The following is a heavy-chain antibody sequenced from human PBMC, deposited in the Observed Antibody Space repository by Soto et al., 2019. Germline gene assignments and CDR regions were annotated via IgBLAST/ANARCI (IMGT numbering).Heavy chain of an antibody. V-gene: IGHV4-30-2*01. CDR3: ARGGGYDPFDY. CDR2: ISHLENT. CDR1: GASISYGGYS. J-gene: IGHJ4*02. D-gene: IGHD5-12*01. Sequence: QLQLHQSGSGLVKASQTLSLTCTFSGASISYGGYSWSWIRQPAGKGLEWIGYISHLENTFYNPSFQSRLSPSIDRSKNQFSRKLASMTAADTAVYYCARGGGYDPFDYWGQGTLVTVAS.